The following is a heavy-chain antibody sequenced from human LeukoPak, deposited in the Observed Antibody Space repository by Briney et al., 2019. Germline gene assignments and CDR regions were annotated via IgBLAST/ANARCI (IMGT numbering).Heavy chain of an antibody. J-gene: IGHJ4*02. D-gene: IGHD3-10*01. CDR2: INPNSGGT. CDR1: GYTFTGYY. V-gene: IGHV1-2*06. Sequence: ASVRVSCKASGYTFTGYYMHWVRQAPGQGLEWMGRINPNSGGTNYAQKFQGRVTMTRDTSISTAYMELSRLRSDDTAVYYCARDTTMVRGVIKRARFDYWGQGTLVTVSS. CDR3: ARDTTMVRGVIKRARFDY.